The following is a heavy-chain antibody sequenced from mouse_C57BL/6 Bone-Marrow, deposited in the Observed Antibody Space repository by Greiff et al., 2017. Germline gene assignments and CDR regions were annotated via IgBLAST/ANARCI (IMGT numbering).Heavy chain of an antibody. CDR1: GFTFTDYY. J-gene: IGHJ1*03. V-gene: IGHV7-3*01. CDR2: IRNKANGYTT. Sequence: EVNVVESGGGLVQPGGSLSLSCAASGFTFTDYYMSWVRQPPGTALEWLGFIRNKANGYTTEYSASVKGRFTISRDNSQSILYLQMNSLRAEDSPTYYCARWYYWYFDVWGTGTTVTVSS. CDR3: ARWYYWYFDV.